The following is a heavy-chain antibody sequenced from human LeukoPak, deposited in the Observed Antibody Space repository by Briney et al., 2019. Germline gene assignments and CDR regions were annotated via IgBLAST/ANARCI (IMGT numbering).Heavy chain of an antibody. CDR3: ARPPTVKTPDFDH. CDR1: GFTFSNYA. Sequence: GGSLRLSCTTSGFTFSNYAFNWVRQAPGKGLEWVSSISNSSSHIFYSDSVKGRFTISRDNAKNSVYLEMNNLRADDTALYYCARPPTVKTPDFDHWGQGTLVIVSS. J-gene: IGHJ4*02. V-gene: IGHV3-21*01. D-gene: IGHD4-11*01. CDR2: ISNSSSHI.